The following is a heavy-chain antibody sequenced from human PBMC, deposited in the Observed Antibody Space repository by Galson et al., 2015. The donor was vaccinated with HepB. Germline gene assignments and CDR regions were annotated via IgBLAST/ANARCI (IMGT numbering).Heavy chain of an antibody. CDR1: GFTFSSYS. V-gene: IGHV3-48*02. J-gene: IGHJ4*02. CDR2: ISSSSSTI. Sequence: SLRLSCAAXGFTFSSYSMNWVRQAPGKGLEWVSYISSSSSTIYYADSVKGRFTISRDNAKNSLYLQMNSLRDEDTAVYYCARFGSGYYYPFDYWGQGTLVTXSS. CDR3: ARFGSGYYYPFDY. D-gene: IGHD3-22*01.